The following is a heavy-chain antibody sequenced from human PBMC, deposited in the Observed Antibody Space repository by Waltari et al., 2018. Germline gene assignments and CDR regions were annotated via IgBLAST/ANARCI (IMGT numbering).Heavy chain of an antibody. CDR3: ATGDSHAFDM. CDR2: IKGYGTST. D-gene: IGHD4-17*01. V-gene: IGHV3-74*01. J-gene: IGHJ3*02. Sequence: EVQLVESGGGLVQFGGSLRLSCAASGFTFSSYYMHWVRQTPGKGLLWVSRIKGYGTSTTYADSVKGRFTTSRDNARNTLHLQMNSLRVEDTAVYYCATGDSHAFDMWGQGTLVIVSS. CDR1: GFTFSSYY.